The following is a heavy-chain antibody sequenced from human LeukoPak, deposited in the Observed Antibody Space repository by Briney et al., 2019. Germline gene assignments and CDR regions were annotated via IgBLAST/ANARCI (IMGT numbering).Heavy chain of an antibody. D-gene: IGHD3-9*01. CDR1: GFTFSSYA. J-gene: IGHJ5*02. CDR2: FSGSGGST. CDR3: AKDPVLREFGWLFNWLDP. V-gene: IGHV3-23*01. Sequence: GGSLRLSCAASGFTFSSYAMNWVRQAPGKGLEWVAAFSGSGGSTYYADSVKGPFTIYRDNSKNTLYLQMNSLRDEETGVYYCAKDPVLREFGWLFNWLDPWGQGALVTVSS.